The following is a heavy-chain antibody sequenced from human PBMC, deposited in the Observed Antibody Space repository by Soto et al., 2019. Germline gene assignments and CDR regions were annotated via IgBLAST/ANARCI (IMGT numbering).Heavy chain of an antibody. CDR1: GYTFSTYY. CDR2: INPSGGST. Sequence: HPEASVKVSCKASGYTFSTYYMHWVRQAPGQRYEWMGIINPSGGSTTYAQKFQGRVTMTRDTSTTTVYMELSSLKSEDTAVYYCARYDYNGYYFDYWGQGTXVTVSS. J-gene: IGHJ4*02. V-gene: IGHV1-46*01. CDR3: ARYDYNGYYFDY. D-gene: IGHD4-4*01.